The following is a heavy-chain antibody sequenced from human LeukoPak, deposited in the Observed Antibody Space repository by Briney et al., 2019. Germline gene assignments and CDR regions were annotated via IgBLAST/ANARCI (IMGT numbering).Heavy chain of an antibody. CDR1: GYSISSGYY. V-gene: IGHV4-38-2*01. J-gene: IGHJ3*02. CDR3: ARLGGLRAFDI. D-gene: IGHD5-12*01. Sequence: SETLSLTCAVSGYSISSGYYWGWIRQPPGKGLELIGSTYHSRSTYYNPSLKSRVTISVDTSKNQFSLKLSSVTAADTAVYYCARLGGLRAFDIWGQGTMVTVSS. CDR2: TYHSRST.